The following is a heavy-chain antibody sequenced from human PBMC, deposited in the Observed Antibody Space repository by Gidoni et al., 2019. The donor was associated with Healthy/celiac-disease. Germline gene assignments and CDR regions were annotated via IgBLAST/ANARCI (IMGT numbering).Heavy chain of an antibody. D-gene: IGHD4-17*01. J-gene: IGHJ6*02. Sequence: QAQLQESGPGLVKPSGTLSLTCAVPGGSISSSNWRGWVRQPPGKGLEWIGEIYHSGSTNHNPSLKSLVTISVDKSKNQFSLKLSSVTAADTAVYYCAREDHTVGYYGMDVWGQGTTVTVSS. CDR1: GGSISSSNW. CDR2: IYHSGST. V-gene: IGHV4-4*02. CDR3: AREDHTVGYYGMDV.